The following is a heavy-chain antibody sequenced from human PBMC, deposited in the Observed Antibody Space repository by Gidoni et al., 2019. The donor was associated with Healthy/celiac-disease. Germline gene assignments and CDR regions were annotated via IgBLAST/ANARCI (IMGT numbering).Heavy chain of an antibody. V-gene: IGHV7-4-1*02. CDR1: GYTFTSYA. J-gene: IGHJ3*02. CDR2: IKTNTGNP. D-gene: IGHD2-2*01. CDR3: ARGVVPALAFDI. Sequence: QVQLVQSGSELKKPGASVKVSCKTSGYTFTSYAMNWVRQSPVQGLEWMGWIKTNTGNPTYAQGFTGRFVFSLDTSVSTAYLQISSLKAEDTAVYYCARGVVPALAFDIGCQGTMVTVSS.